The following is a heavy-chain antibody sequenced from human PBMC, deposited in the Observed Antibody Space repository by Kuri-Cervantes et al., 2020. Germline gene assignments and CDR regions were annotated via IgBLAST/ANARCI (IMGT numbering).Heavy chain of an antibody. V-gene: IGHV4-34*01. J-gene: IGHJ3*02. CDR3: ARGQANYYDSSGYYYGHAFDI. Sequence: SQTLSLTCAVYGGSFSGYYWSWIRQPPGKGLEWIGEINHSGSTNYNPSLKSRVTISVDMSKNQFSLKLSSVTAADTAVYYCARGQANYYDSSGYYYGHAFDIWGQGTMVTVSS. CDR2: INHSGST. CDR1: GGSFSGYY. D-gene: IGHD3-22*01.